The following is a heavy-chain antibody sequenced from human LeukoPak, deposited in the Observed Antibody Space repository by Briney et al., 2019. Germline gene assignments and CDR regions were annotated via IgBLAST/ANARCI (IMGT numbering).Heavy chain of an antibody. J-gene: IGHJ4*02. V-gene: IGHV5-51*01. CDR1: GYSFTSYW. D-gene: IGHD2-2*01. CDR3: ARGQYCSGTTCPFDY. Sequence: GESLKISCKGSGYSFTSYWIGWVRQMPGNGLECLGIIYPDDSDTRNSPSFQGQVTMSADKSISTAYLQWSSLKASDTAMYYCARGQYCSGTTCPFDYWGQGTLVTVSS. CDR2: IYPDDSDT.